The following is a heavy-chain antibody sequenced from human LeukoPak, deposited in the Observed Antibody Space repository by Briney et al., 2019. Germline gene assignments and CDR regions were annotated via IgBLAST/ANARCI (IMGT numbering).Heavy chain of an antibody. CDR1: GFTFSSYG. V-gene: IGHV3-30*02. J-gene: IGHJ3*02. Sequence: PGGSLRLSCAASGFTFSSYGMHWVRQAPGKGLEWVAFIRYDGSNKYYADSVKGRFTISRDNSENTLYLQMNSLRAEDTAVYYCAKLMGYCSSTSCRDAFDIWGQGTMVTVSS. D-gene: IGHD2-2*01. CDR2: IRYDGSNK. CDR3: AKLMGYCSSTSCRDAFDI.